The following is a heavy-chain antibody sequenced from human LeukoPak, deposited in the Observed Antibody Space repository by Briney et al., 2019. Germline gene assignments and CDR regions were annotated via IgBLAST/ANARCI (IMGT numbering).Heavy chain of an antibody. CDR2: ISGSGGST. D-gene: IGHD5-12*01. V-gene: IGHV3-23*01. CDR3: AKEGVVATLGNWFDP. CDR1: GFTFSSYA. Sequence: QTGGSLRLSCAASGFTFSSYAMSWVRQAPGKGLEWVSAISGSGGSTYYADSVKGRFTISRDNSKNTLYLQMNSLRAEDTAVYYCAKEGVVATLGNWFDPWDQGTLVTVSS. J-gene: IGHJ5*02.